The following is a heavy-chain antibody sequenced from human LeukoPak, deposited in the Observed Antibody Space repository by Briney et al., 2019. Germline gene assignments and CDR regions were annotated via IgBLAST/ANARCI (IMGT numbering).Heavy chain of an antibody. V-gene: IGHV4-59*01. CDR3: ARAIVVVPAARWFDP. CDR1: GGSISSYY. Sequence: PSETLSLICTVSGGSISSYYWSWIRQPPGEGLEWIGYIYYSGSTNYNPSLKSRVTISVDMSKNQFSLKLSSVTAADTAVYYCARAIVVVPAARWFDPWGQGTLVTVSS. J-gene: IGHJ5*02. D-gene: IGHD2-2*01. CDR2: IYYSGST.